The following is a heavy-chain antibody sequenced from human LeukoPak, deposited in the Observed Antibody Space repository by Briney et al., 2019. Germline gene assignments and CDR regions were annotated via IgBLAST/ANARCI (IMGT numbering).Heavy chain of an antibody. Sequence: PGGSLRLSCAASGFTFSDYYMSWVRQAPGKGLEWVSSITSSSSYIYYADSVKGRFTISRDNAKNSLYLQMNSLRAEDTAVYYCARGEVHYYGSGSDYWGQGTLVTVSS. V-gene: IGHV3-21*01. CDR1: GFTFSDYY. CDR2: ITSSSSYI. CDR3: ARGEVHYYGSGSDY. J-gene: IGHJ4*02. D-gene: IGHD3-10*01.